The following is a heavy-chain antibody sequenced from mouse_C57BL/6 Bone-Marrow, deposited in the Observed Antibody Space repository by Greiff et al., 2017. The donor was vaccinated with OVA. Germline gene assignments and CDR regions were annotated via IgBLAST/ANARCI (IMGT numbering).Heavy chain of an antibody. V-gene: IGHV14-4*01. CDR2: IDPENGDT. D-gene: IGHD1-2*01. J-gene: IGHJ3*01. CDR3: TSYADERNDGWGAD. CDR1: GFNIKDDY. Sequence: VQLQQSGAELVRPGASVKLSCTASGFNIKDDYMHWVKQRPEQGLEWIGWIDPENGDTEYASKFQGKATITADTSSNTAYLQLSSLTSEDTAVYYSTSYADERNDGWGADWGQGTLVTVSA.